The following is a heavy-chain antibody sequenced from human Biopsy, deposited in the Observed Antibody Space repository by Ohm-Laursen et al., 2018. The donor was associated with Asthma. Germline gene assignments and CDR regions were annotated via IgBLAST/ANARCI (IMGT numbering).Heavy chain of an antibody. Sequence: SLGLSCSASGFAVSRDHMFWVRQAPGKGLEWVSVIYSGGTSHTAGSVRGRFTISRDYSKNTLYLQMHSLRAEDTAVYYCARGDSSNWSHYYFDYWGQGTLVTVSS. D-gene: IGHD3-22*01. V-gene: IGHV3-53*01. J-gene: IGHJ4*02. CDR2: IYSGGTS. CDR3: ARGDSSNWSHYYFDY. CDR1: GFAVSRDH.